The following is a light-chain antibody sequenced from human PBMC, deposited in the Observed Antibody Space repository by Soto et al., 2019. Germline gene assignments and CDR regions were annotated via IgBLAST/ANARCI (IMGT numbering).Light chain of an antibody. CDR1: QSIGGNF. Sequence: EIVLTQSPCTLSLSPGEGATLSCRASQSIGGNFLAWYQQRRGQAPRLLIHGASNRATGIPDRFSGSGSGTDFTLTITRLEPEDFAVYYCQQYGGSPRTFGQGTKVDIK. V-gene: IGKV3-20*01. J-gene: IGKJ1*01. CDR2: GAS. CDR3: QQYGGSPRT.